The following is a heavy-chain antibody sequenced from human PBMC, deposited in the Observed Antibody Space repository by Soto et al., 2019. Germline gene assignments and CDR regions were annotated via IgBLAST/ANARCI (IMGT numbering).Heavy chain of an antibody. CDR3: ARGGYYVYMDV. J-gene: IGHJ6*03. D-gene: IGHD3-10*02. V-gene: IGHV4-4*02. CDR1: GGSVTISNW. CDR2: IHHSGST. Sequence: QVQLQESGPGLVKPSGTLSLTCAVSGGSVTISNWWSWVRQTPGKGLEWIGQIHHSGSTNYNPSLTSRVTISVDKSKNQFSLEMKSVTAADTAGYYCARGGYYVYMDVWGKGTTVTVSS.